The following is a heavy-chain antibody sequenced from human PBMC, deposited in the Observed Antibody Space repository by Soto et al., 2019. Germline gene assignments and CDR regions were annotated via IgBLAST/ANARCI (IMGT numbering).Heavy chain of an antibody. CDR1: GGSINNNGYF. J-gene: IGHJ4*02. D-gene: IGHD3-3*01. CDR2: IYNSGST. CDR3: ARGPSGDKVDY. Sequence: QVQLQESGPGVVEPSQTLSLTCTVSGGSINNNGYFWSWIRQPPGSGLEWIGHIYNSGSTYSNPSLKSRPTKSVATSKNQFSLQLSSVTAADTAVYYCARGPSGDKVDYWGQGTLVTVSS. V-gene: IGHV4-30-4*01.